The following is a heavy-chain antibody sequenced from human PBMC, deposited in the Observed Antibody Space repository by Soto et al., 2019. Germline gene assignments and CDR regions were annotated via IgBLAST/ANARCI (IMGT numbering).Heavy chain of an antibody. D-gene: IGHD3-10*01. V-gene: IGHV3-23*01. CDR3: AKDRVVRGVAGAFDI. J-gene: IGHJ3*02. Sequence: PGGSLRLSCAASGFTFSNYAMSWVRQAPGKGLEWVSPISGSGGNTYYADSVKGRFTISRDSSKNTLYLQMNSLRAEDTAVYYCAKDRVVRGVAGAFDIWGQGTMVTVSS. CDR1: GFTFSNYA. CDR2: ISGSGGNT.